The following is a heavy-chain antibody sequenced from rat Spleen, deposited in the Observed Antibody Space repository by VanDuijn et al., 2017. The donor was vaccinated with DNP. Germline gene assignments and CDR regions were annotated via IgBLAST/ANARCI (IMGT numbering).Heavy chain of an antibody. D-gene: IGHD1-2*01. J-gene: IGHJ4*01. Sequence: EVQLVGSGGGLVQPGRSLKLSCAASGFTFSNYYMAWVRQAPKKGLEWVADISPRGSRTHYPDSVKGRFTISRDNAKSSLDLQMNSLKSEDTATYYCARDNGDYSSYIYYSMDAWGQGSSVTVSS. CDR3: ARDNGDYSSYIYYSMDA. V-gene: IGHV5-27*01. CDR1: GFTFSNYY. CDR2: ISPRGSRT.